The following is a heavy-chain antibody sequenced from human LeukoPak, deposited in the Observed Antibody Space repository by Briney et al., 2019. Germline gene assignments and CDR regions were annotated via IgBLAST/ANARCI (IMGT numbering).Heavy chain of an antibody. CDR3: AKDDSDSSSPPGGYFQH. V-gene: IGHV3-30*02. CDR2: IRYDGSNK. J-gene: IGHJ1*01. Sequence: PGGSLRLSCAASGFTFSSYGMHWVRQAPGKGLEWVAFIRYDGSNKYYADSVKGRFTISRDNSKNTLYLQMNSLRAEDTAVYYCAKDDSDSSSPPGGYFQHWGQGTLVTVSS. D-gene: IGHD6-6*01. CDR1: GFTFSSYG.